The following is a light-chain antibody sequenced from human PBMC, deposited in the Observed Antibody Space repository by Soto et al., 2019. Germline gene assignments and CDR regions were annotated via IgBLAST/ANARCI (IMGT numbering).Light chain of an antibody. CDR3: QHYNFWPHS. V-gene: IGKV3-15*01. CDR2: GAS. Sequence: EIVLTQSPGTLSLSLGERATLSCRASLSVSSSYLAWYQQKPGQAPRLLIYGASSRATGVPARFSGSGSRTEFTLTISGLQSEDVSIYFCQHYNFWPHSFGQGTKVDIK. CDR1: LSVSSSY. J-gene: IGKJ2*01.